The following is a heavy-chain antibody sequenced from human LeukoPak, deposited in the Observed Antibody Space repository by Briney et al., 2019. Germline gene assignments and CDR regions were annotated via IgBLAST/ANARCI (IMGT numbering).Heavy chain of an antibody. CDR1: GFTFSSYW. CDR3: ARDLATCTSCYAYDYGDFRFGY. Sequence: GGSLRLSCAASGFTFSSYWMSWVRQAPGKGLEWVANIKQDGSEKYYVDSVKGRFTISRDNAKNSLYLQMNSLRAEDTAVYYCARDLATCTSCYAYDYGDFRFGYWGQGTLVTVSP. V-gene: IGHV3-7*01. D-gene: IGHD2-2*01. CDR2: IKQDGSEK. J-gene: IGHJ4*02.